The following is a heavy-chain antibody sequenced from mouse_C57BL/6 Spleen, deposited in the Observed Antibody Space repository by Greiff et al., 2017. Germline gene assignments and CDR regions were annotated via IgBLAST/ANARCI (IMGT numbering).Heavy chain of an antibody. J-gene: IGHJ2*01. CDR1: GYTFTSYW. Sequence: QVQLQQPGAELVKPGASVKLSCKASGYTFTSYWMQWVKQRPGQGLEWIGEIDPSDSYTNYNQKFKGKATLTVDTSSSTAYMQLSSLTSEDSAVYYCARGLLRDFDYWSQGTTLTVSS. D-gene: IGHD2-3*01. CDR3: ARGLLRDFDY. CDR2: IDPSDSYT. V-gene: IGHV1-50*01.